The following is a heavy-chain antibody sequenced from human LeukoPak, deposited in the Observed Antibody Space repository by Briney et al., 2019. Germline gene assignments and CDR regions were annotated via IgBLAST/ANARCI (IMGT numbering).Heavy chain of an antibody. V-gene: IGHV1-18*01. CDR3: AKESYDDSSGYDD. J-gene: IGHJ4*02. CDR2: ISGYNGNT. D-gene: IGHD3-22*01. CDR1: GYTFTYYG. Sequence: DSVKVSCKASGYTFTYYGLHWVRQAPGQGLEWMGWISGYNGNTKYAQKFQDRVTLITDTSTSTASMELRSLRSDDTGVYYCAKESYDDSSGYDDWGQGTLVTVSS.